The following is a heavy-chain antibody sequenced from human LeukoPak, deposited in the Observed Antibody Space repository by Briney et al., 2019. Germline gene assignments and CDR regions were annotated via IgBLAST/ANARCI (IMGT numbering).Heavy chain of an antibody. D-gene: IGHD1-1*01. CDR1: GLTFSGYS. J-gene: IGHJ6*03. CDR2: ISISGSNK. V-gene: IGHV3-21*01. Sequence: GGSLRLSCEASGLTFSGYSINWVRQAPGRGLEWVSFISISGSNKYYAHSVKGRFAISRDDARDSLFLQMNSLRVEDTAVYYCARTTWNENWGYYSMDVWGKGTTVTVSS. CDR3: ARTTWNENWGYYSMDV.